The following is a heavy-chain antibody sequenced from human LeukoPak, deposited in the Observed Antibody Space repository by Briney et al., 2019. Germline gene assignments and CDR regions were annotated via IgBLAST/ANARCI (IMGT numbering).Heavy chain of an antibody. Sequence: SETLSLTCAVSGGSISSGGYSWSWIRQPPGKGLEWIGYIYYSGSTNYNPSLKSRVTISVDTSRNQFSLKLSSVTAADTAVYYCAAQSGSYYEGGFDYWGQGTLVTVSS. CDR2: IYYSGST. CDR1: GGSISSGGYS. V-gene: IGHV4-61*08. D-gene: IGHD1-26*01. CDR3: AAQSGSYYEGGFDY. J-gene: IGHJ4*02.